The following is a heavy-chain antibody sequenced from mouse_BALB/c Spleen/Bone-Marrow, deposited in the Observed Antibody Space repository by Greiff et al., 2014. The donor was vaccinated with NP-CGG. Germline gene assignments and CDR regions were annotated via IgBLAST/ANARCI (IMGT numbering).Heavy chain of an antibody. Sequence: EVKLVESGAELVKPGASVKLSCTASGFNIKDTYMHWVKQRPEQGLEWIGRIDPANGNTKYDPKSQGKATITADTSSNTAYLQLSSLTSEDTAVYYCARWEYYAMDYWGQGTSVTVSS. CDR1: GFNIKDTY. D-gene: IGHD4-1*01. J-gene: IGHJ4*01. CDR2: IDPANGNT. CDR3: ARWEYYAMDY. V-gene: IGHV14-3*02.